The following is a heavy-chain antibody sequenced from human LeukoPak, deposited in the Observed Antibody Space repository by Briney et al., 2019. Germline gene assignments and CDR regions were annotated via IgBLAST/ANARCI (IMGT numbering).Heavy chain of an antibody. Sequence: ASVKVSCKASGGTFSSYAISWVRQAPGQGLEWMGRIIPILGIANYAQKFQGRVTITADKSTSTAYMELSSLRSEDTAVYYCASGKIITGTDDCWGQGTLVTVSS. CDR3: ASGKIITGTDDC. CDR1: GGTFSSYA. J-gene: IGHJ4*02. V-gene: IGHV1-69*04. CDR2: IIPILGIA. D-gene: IGHD1-20*01.